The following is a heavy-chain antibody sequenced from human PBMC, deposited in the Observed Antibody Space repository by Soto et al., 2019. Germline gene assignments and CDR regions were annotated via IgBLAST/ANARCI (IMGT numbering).Heavy chain of an antibody. V-gene: IGHV3-23*01. CDR1: GFTFSSYA. CDR3: AKHLTTYLLFPFDY. CDR2: ITGDGDST. D-gene: IGHD2-21*01. J-gene: IGHJ4*02. Sequence: DVQLLESGGILVQPGGSLRLSCTGSGFTFSSYAFSWVRRAPGKGQEWVSAITGDGDSTYYADSARGRFTISRDNSRSTLYLQMNSLRAEDTAVYYCAKHLTTYLLFPFDYWGQGTLVTVSS.